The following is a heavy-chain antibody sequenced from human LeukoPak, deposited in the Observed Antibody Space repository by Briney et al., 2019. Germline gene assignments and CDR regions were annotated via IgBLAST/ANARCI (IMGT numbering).Heavy chain of an antibody. CDR3: AREAGNYYDSSGYYSPYFDY. Sequence: GGSLRLSCAASGFTFSSYGMHWVRQAPGKGLEWVAVIWYDGSNNYYADSVKGRFTISRDNSKNTLYLQMNSLRAEDTAVYYCAREAGNYYDSSGYYSPYFDYWGQGTLVTVSS. CDR1: GFTFSSYG. V-gene: IGHV3-33*01. CDR2: IWYDGSNN. D-gene: IGHD3-22*01. J-gene: IGHJ4*02.